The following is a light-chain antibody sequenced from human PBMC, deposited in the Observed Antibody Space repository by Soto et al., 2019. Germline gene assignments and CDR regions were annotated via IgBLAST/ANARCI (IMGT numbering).Light chain of an antibody. V-gene: IGKV3-20*01. CDR2: DAS. CDR3: QEYDGAPIT. Sequence: DIVFSQSPHTLSLSPGERATLSCRASQSIRSERLAWYQQKPGQAPRLVIFDASNRASGMPERFSGSGSGTDFSLTIARLEPEDFAVYYCQEYDGAPITFGLGTRLE. J-gene: IGKJ5*01. CDR1: QSIRSER.